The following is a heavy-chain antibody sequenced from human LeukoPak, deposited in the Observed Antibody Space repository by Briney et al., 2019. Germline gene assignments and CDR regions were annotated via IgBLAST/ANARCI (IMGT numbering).Heavy chain of an antibody. CDR3: ARAPYCSSTSGYVAVTPWFDP. Sequence: GASVKVSCKASGYTFTGYYMHWVRQAPGQGLEWMGWINPNSGGTNYAQKFQGRVTMTRDTSISTAYMELSRLRSDDTAVYYCARAPYCSSTSGYVAVTPWFDPWGQGTLVTVSS. D-gene: IGHD2-2*01. V-gene: IGHV1-2*02. J-gene: IGHJ5*02. CDR1: GYTFTGYY. CDR2: INPNSGGT.